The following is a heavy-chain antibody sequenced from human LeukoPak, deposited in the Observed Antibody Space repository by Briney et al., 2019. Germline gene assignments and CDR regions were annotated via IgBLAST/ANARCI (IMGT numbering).Heavy chain of an antibody. CDR1: GYTFTGYD. V-gene: IGHV1-2*02. CDR3: ARGGVWFGESDLYNWFDP. J-gene: IGHJ5*02. CDR2: INPNSGGT. Sequence: ASVKVSCKASGYTFTGYDMQWVRQAPGQGLEWMGWINPNSGGTNYAQKFQGRVTMNRDTSISTAYMELSRLRSDDTAVYYCARGGVWFGESDLYNWFDPWGQGTLVTVSS. D-gene: IGHD3-10*01.